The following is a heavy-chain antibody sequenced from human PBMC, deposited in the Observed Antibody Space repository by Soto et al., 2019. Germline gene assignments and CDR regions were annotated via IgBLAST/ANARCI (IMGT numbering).Heavy chain of an antibody. CDR2: ISAYNGNT. Sequence: ASVKVSCKASGYTFTSYGISWVRQAPGQGLEWMGWISAYNGNTNYAQKLQGRVTMTTDTSTGTAYMELRSLRSDDTAVYYCARERTIWGYSSSSDFDYWGQGTLVTVSS. D-gene: IGHD6-6*01. J-gene: IGHJ4*02. V-gene: IGHV1-18*01. CDR3: ARERTIWGYSSSSDFDY. CDR1: GYTFTSYG.